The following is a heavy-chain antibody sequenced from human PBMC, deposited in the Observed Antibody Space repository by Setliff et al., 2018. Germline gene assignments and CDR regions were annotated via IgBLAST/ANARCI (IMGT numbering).Heavy chain of an antibody. V-gene: IGHV3-23*03. CDR3: AKDRVPDGIWDFDS. Sequence: GGSLRLSWVGSGFSFSTYSMAWVRQAPGKGLQWVSGIYGGGGNGGRNTFYADSVKGRFTISRDNSKNTLYLQMNSLRAEDTALYHCAKDRVPDGIWDFDSWGPGSLVTVSS. D-gene: IGHD1-20*01. J-gene: IGHJ5*01. CDR1: GFSFSTYS. CDR2: IYGGGGNGGRNT.